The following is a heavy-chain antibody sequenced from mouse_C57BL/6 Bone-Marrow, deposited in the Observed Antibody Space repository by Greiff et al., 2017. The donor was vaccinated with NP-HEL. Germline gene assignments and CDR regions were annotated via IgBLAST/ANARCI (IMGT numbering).Heavy chain of an antibody. D-gene: IGHD2-2*01. CDR3: ARGDYGYDGGYFDV. CDR1: GYTFTTYP. Sequence: QVHVKQSGAELVKPGASVKMSCKASGYTFTTYPIEWMKQNHGKSLEWIGNFHPYNDDTKYNEKFKGKATLTVEKSSSTVYLELSRLTSNVSAVYYCARGDYGYDGGYFDVWGTGTTVTVSS. CDR2: FHPYNDDT. V-gene: IGHV1-47*01. J-gene: IGHJ1*03.